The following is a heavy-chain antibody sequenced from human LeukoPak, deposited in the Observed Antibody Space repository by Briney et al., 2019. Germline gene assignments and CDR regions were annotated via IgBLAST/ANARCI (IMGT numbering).Heavy chain of an antibody. CDR3: ATAYSSSWSRAEYFQH. D-gene: IGHD6-13*01. V-gene: IGHV1-24*01. CDR1: GYTLTELS. Sequence: ASVKVSCKVSGYTLTELSMHWVRQAPGKGLEWIGGFDPQDSKTIYAQKFQGRVTMTEDTSTDTAYMELSSLRSEDTALYYCATAYSSSWSRAEYFQHWGQGTLVTVSS. CDR2: FDPQDSKT. J-gene: IGHJ1*01.